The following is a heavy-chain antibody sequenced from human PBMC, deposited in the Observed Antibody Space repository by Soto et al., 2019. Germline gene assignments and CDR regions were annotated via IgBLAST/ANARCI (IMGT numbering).Heavy chain of an antibody. D-gene: IGHD1-26*01. J-gene: IGHJ4*02. V-gene: IGHV3-53*01. CDR1: GFTVSSTY. CDR3: ARSRYTGTYSVSFLDY. Sequence: GGSLRLSCAASGFTVSSTYLTWVRRAPGKGLEWVAILYTGTDTVYADSVKGRFTISRDSSKNTFYLQMNSLRAEDTAMYFCARSRYTGTYSVSFLDYWGQGSLVTVSS. CDR2: LYTGTDT.